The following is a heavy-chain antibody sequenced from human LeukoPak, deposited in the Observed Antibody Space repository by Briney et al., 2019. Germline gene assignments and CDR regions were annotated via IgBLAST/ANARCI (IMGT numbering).Heavy chain of an antibody. CDR3: AKTGYPPYYYGMDV. Sequence: GGSLRLSCTASEFSFNTYAMSWVRQAPGTGPEEVAVISYEGRNTSSADSVNCRFTISRDNSKNTLYLQMNTLGAEGTAVYYCAKTGYPPYYYGMDVWGQGTTVTVSS. J-gene: IGHJ6*02. V-gene: IGHV3-30*04. D-gene: IGHD3-9*01. CDR2: ISYEGRNT. CDR1: EFSFNTYA.